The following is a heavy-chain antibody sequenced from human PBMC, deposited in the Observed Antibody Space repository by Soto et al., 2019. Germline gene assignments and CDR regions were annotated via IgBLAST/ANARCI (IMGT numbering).Heavy chain of an antibody. V-gene: IGHV3-9*01. CDR2: ISWNSGSI. Sequence: EVQLVESGGGLVQPGRSLRLSCAASGFTFDDYAMHWVRQAPGKGLEWVSGISWNSGSIGYADSVKGRFTISRDNAKNSLYLQMNSLRAEDTALYYCAKDHTATVNVAGYWGQGTLVTVSS. J-gene: IGHJ4*02. CDR1: GFTFDDYA. D-gene: IGHD5-18*01. CDR3: AKDHTATVNVAGY.